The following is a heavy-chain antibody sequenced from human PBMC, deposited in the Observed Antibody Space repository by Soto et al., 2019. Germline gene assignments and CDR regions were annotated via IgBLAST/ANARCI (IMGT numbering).Heavy chain of an antibody. V-gene: IGHV4-31*03. Sequence: PSETLSLTCTVSGGSISSGGYYWSWIRQHPGKGLEWIGYIYYSGSTYYNPPLRSRVTISVDTSKNQFSLNLNFVTAADTAVYYCARTTRSYMDVWGKGTTVTVSS. CDR2: IYYSGST. CDR1: GGSISSGGYY. J-gene: IGHJ6*03. CDR3: ARTTRSYMDV. D-gene: IGHD4-4*01.